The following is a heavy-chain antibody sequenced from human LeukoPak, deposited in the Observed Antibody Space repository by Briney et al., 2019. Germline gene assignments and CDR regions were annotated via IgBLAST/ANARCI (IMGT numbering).Heavy chain of an antibody. J-gene: IGHJ4*02. V-gene: IGHV1-2*02. CDR1: GYTFTGYY. CDR2: INPNSGGT. CDR3: AIGLWFGESVFDY. Sequence: ASVKVSCKASGYTFTGYYMHWVRQAPGQGLEWMGWINPNSGGTNYAQKFQGRVTMTRDTSISTAYMELSRLRSDDTAVYYCAIGLWFGESVFDYWGQGTLVTVSS. D-gene: IGHD3-10*01.